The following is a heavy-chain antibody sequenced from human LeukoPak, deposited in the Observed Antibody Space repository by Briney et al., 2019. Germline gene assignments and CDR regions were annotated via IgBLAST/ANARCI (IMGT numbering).Heavy chain of an antibody. CDR1: GYTFTGYY. V-gene: IGHV1-2*02. CDR2: INPNSGGT. J-gene: IGHJ6*03. Sequence: SSVKVSCKASGYTFTGYYMHWVRQAPGQGLEWMGWINPNSGGTNYAQKFQGRVTMTRDTSISTAYMELRSLRSDDTAVYYCARVGIQLSQSKYYYYYYMDVWGKGTTVTVSS. CDR3: ARVGIQLSQSKYYYYYYMDV. D-gene: IGHD5-18*01.